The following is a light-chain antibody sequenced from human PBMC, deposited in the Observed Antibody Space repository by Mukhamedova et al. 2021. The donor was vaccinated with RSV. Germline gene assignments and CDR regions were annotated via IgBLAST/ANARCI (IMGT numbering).Light chain of an antibody. V-gene: IGKV1-33*01. Sequence: WYQRRVHGKAPKLLIYDASNLEIGVPSRFSGSGSGTDFTFTITSLQPEDFATYYCQQYANVPPTFGPRTKVDIK. J-gene: IGKJ3*01. CDR2: DAS. CDR3: QQYANVPPT.